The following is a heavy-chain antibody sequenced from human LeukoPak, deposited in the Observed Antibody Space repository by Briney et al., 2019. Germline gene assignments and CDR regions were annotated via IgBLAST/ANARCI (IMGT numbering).Heavy chain of an antibody. Sequence: ASVKVSCKASGYTFTSYDINWVRQATGQGLEWMGWMNPNSGNTGYAQKFQGRVTMTRNTSISTAYMELSSLRSEDTAVYYCARRGDYGDVLKAPYFDYWGQGTLVTVSS. CDR2: MNPNSGNT. J-gene: IGHJ4*02. CDR1: GYTFTSYD. V-gene: IGHV1-8*01. CDR3: ARRGDYGDVLKAPYFDY. D-gene: IGHD4-17*01.